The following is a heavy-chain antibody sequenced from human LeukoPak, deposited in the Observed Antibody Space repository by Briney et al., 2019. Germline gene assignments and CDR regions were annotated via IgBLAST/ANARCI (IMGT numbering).Heavy chain of an antibody. J-gene: IGHJ4*02. CDR3: ARVFTLGYCSSTSCYYFDY. V-gene: IGHV1-18*01. CDR2: VSAYNGNT. CDR1: GYTFTSYG. D-gene: IGHD2-2*01. Sequence: ASVKVSCKASGYTFTSYGISWVRQAPGQGLEWMGWVSAYNGNTNYAQKLQGRVTMTTDTSTSTAYMELRSLRSDDTAVYYCARVFTLGYCSSTSCYYFDYWGQGTLVTVSS.